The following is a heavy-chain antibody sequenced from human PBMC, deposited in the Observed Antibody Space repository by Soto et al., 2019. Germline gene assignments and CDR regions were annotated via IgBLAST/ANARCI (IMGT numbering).Heavy chain of an antibody. CDR1: GFPYSVYS. Sequence: GGSLRLSCVASGFPYSVYSMDWVRQVPGKGLEWLAYVSPGGDTVHYADSVNGRFFISRDTPRNSVFLQMNSLRHEDTAVYYCVRGSRANCFDLWG. CDR3: VRGSRANCFDL. J-gene: IGHJ3*01. V-gene: IGHV3-48*02. CDR2: VSPGGDTV.